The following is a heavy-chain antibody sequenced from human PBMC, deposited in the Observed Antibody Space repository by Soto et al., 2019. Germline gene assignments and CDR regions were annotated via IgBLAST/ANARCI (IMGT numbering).Heavy chain of an antibody. J-gene: IGHJ5*02. D-gene: IGHD6-19*01. V-gene: IGHV4-59*01. Sequence: SETLSLTCTVSGGSISTYYWSWIRQSPGKGLEWIGYVYYSGSTKYNPSLKSRVTISIDTSNNQFSLNLRSVTAADTAVYYCARAHTSGPSCWFDPWGQGTLVTVSS. CDR3: ARAHTSGPSCWFDP. CDR1: GGSISTYY. CDR2: VYYSGST.